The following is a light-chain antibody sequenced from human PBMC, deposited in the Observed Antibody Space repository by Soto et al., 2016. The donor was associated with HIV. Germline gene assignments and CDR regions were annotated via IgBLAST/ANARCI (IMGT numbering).Light chain of an antibody. Sequence: SSELTQDPAVSVALGQTVRITCQGGSLRSYYASWYQQKPGQAPILVIYGKNNRPSGIPDRFSGSSSGNTASLTITGAQAEDEADYYCNSRDSSGNRWVFGGGTKLTVL. V-gene: IGLV3-19*01. CDR1: SLRSYY. J-gene: IGLJ3*02. CDR2: GKN. CDR3: NSRDSSGNRWV.